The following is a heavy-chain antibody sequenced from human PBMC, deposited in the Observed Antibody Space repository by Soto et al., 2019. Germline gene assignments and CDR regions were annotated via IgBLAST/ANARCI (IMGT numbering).Heavy chain of an antibody. Sequence: QVQLVESGGGVVQPGRSLRLSCAASGFTFSSYAMHWVRQAPGKGLEWVAVISYDGSNKYYADSVKGRFTISRDNSKNTLYLQMNSLRAEDTAVYYCAREQGYYVSSGYPRAAFDIWGQGTMVTVSS. D-gene: IGHD3-22*01. V-gene: IGHV3-30-3*01. J-gene: IGHJ3*02. CDR2: ISYDGSNK. CDR1: GFTFSSYA. CDR3: AREQGYYVSSGYPRAAFDI.